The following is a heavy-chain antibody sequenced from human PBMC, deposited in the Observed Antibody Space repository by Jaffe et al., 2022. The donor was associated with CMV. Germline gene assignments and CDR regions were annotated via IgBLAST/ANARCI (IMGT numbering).Heavy chain of an antibody. CDR1: GGSISSYY. D-gene: IGHD3-9*01. V-gene: IGHV4-59*08. Sequence: QVQLQESGPGLVKPSETLSLTCTVSGGSISSYYWSWIRQPPGKGLEWIGYIYYSGSTNYNPSLKSRVTISVDTSKNQFSLKLSSVTAADTAVYYCARQEDRLVWNAFDIWGQGTMVTVSS. CDR2: IYYSGST. CDR3: ARQEDRLVWNAFDI. J-gene: IGHJ3*02.